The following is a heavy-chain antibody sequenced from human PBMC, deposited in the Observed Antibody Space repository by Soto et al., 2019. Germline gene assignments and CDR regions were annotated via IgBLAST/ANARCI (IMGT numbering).Heavy chain of an antibody. CDR1: YGSISGHY. D-gene: IGHD3-3*01. CDR3: ARADFWSGYYIFGMDV. Sequence: SLPMPVPCTVFYGSISGHYWSRIIQTPGKGLEWIGYIYYSGCTYYNPSLKSRVTMSVDTSKNQFSLKLSSVTAADTAVYFCARADFWSGYYIFGMDVWGEGITVTVSS. CDR2: IYYSGCT. V-gene: IGHV4-30-4*08. J-gene: IGHJ6*04.